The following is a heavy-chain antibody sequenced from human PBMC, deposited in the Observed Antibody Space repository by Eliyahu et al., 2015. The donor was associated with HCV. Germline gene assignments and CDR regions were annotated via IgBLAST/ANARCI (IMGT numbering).Heavy chain of an antibody. V-gene: IGHV4-31*03. D-gene: IGHD5-12*01. CDR2: IYYSGST. J-gene: IGHJ6*02. CDR3: ASLDSGYDPDYYGMDV. CDR1: GGSISSGGYY. Sequence: QVQLQESGPGLVKPSQTLSLTCTVSGGSISSGGYYWSWIRQHPGKGLEWIGYIYYSGSTYYNPSLKSRVTISVDTSKNQFSLKLSSVTAADTAVYYCASLDSGYDPDYYGMDVWGQGTTVTVSS.